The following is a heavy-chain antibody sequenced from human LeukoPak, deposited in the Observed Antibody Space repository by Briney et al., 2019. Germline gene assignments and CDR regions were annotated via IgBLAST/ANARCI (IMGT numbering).Heavy chain of an antibody. CDR3: ARDVEEYSSSWGDNWFDP. D-gene: IGHD6-6*01. Sequence: ASVKVSCKASGYTFTGYYMHWVRQAPGQGLEWMGWINPNSGGTNYAQKFQGRVIMTRDTSISTAYMELSRLRSDDTAVYYCARDVEEYSSSWGDNWFDPWGQGTLVTVSS. CDR1: GYTFTGYY. CDR2: INPNSGGT. J-gene: IGHJ5*02. V-gene: IGHV1-2*02.